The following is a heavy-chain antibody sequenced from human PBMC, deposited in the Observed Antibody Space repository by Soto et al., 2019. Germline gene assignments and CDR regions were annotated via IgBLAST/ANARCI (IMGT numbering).Heavy chain of an antibody. D-gene: IGHD1-1*01. Sequence: EVQLVESGGGLVQPDRSLRLSCAASGFTFDDNAMHRVRQAPGKGLEWVSGISWNSGSIGYADSVKGRFTISRDNAKNSLYLQMNSLRAEDTALYYCARGSWNDKYYFDYWGQGTLVTVSS. CDR3: ARGSWNDKYYFDY. CDR1: GFTFDDNA. V-gene: IGHV3-9*01. CDR2: ISWNSGSI. J-gene: IGHJ4*02.